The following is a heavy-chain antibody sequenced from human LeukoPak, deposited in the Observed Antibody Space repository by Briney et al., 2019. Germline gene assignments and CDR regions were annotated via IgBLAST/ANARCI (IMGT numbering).Heavy chain of an antibody. V-gene: IGHV3-9*01. CDR1: GFTFDDYA. CDR2: ISWNSGSI. D-gene: IGHD3-10*01. Sequence: PGRSLRLSCAASGFTFDDYAMHWVRQAPGKGLEWVSGISWNSGSIGYADSVKGRFTISRDNAKNSLYLQMNSLRAEDTALYYCAKDNNVLRGSGSYFDYWGQGTLVTVSS. J-gene: IGHJ4*02. CDR3: AKDNNVLRGSGSYFDY.